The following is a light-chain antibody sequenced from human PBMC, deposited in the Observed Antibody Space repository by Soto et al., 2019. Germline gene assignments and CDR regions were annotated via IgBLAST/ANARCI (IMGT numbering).Light chain of an antibody. Sequence: EIVLTQSPGTLSLSPGERATLSCRTSQTVSSVSLAWYQQKAGQAPRLLIYGAFSRATGIPDRFSGSGSGTEFTLTISRLEPEDFAVYYCQQYGASPPSWTFGQVTKVEIK. CDR1: QTVSSVS. CDR3: QQYGASPPSWT. J-gene: IGKJ1*01. V-gene: IGKV3-20*01. CDR2: GAF.